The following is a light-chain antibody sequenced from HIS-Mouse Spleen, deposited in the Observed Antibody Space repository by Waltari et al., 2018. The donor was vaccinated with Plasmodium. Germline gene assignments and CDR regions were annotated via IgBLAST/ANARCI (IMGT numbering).Light chain of an antibody. CDR2: DVS. CDR1: SRDVGVSNY. J-gene: IGLJ1*01. CDR3: CSYAGSYTYV. Sequence: QSALTQPRSVSGSPGQSVTISCTGTSRDVGVSNYVSWYQQHPGKAPKLMIYDVSKRPSGVPDRFSGSKSGNTASLTISGLQAEDEADYYCCSYAGSYTYVFGTGTKVTVL. V-gene: IGLV2-11*01.